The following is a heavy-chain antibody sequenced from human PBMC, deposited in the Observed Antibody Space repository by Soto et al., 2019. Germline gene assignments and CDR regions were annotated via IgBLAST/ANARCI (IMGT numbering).Heavy chain of an antibody. D-gene: IGHD6-19*01. V-gene: IGHV3-23*01. CDR1: GFTFSSYA. CDR2: ISGLGSST. CDR3: AKDNDVSGWLGRGFDP. J-gene: IGHJ5*02. Sequence: EVQLLESGGGLVQPGGSLRLSCATSGFTFSSYAMNWVRQAPGKGLEWVSGISGLGSSTYYADSVKGRFTISRDNSKNTVYLQMNSLRDEDTALYYCAKDNDVSGWLGRGFDPWGQGTLVTVSS.